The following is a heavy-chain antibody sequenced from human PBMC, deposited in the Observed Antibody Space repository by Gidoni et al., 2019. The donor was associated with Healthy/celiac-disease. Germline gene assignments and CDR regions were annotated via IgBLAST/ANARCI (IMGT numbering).Heavy chain of an antibody. CDR1: GYTFPGYY. J-gene: IGHJ4*02. CDR2: INPNSGGT. V-gene: IGHV1-2*04. Sequence: QVQLVQSGAEVKKPGASVKVSCKASGYTFPGYYMHWVRQAPGQGLEWMGWINPNSGGTNYAQKLQGWVTMTRDTSISTAYMELSRLRSDDTAVYYCARGGPLPRSTSCYLLDYWGQGTLVTVSS. D-gene: IGHD2-2*01. CDR3: ARGGPLPRSTSCYLLDY.